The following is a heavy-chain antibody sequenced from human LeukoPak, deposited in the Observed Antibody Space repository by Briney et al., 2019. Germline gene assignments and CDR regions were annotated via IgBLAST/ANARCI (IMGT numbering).Heavy chain of an antibody. V-gene: IGHV3-48*03. J-gene: IGHJ4*02. CDR2: ISSSGSTI. Sequence: PGGSLRLSCAASGFTFSSYEMNWVRQAPGKGLEWVSYISSSGSTIYYADSVKGRFTISRDNAKNSLYLQMNSLRAEDTAVYYCARCDPFWGFDYWGQGTLVTVSS. CDR1: GFTFSSYE. CDR3: ARCDPFWGFDY. D-gene: IGHD3-16*01.